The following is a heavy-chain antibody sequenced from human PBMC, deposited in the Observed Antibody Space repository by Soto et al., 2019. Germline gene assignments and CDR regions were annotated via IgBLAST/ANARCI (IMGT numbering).Heavy chain of an antibody. D-gene: IGHD1-7*01. CDR3: TRDGPIRGLLELHVKYSDY. V-gene: IGHV3-23*01. CDR2: ISSMERSSST. J-gene: IGHJ4*02. Sequence: EVELLESGGTLVQPGGSLRLSCSASGFSFVRYAMSWVRQTPGKWLEWIATISSMERSSSTYYIEAVKGRFTISRDDSNKLLFLEMKNMGTEDAALYYCTRDGPIRGLLELHVKYSDYWGRGTHVAVAS. CDR1: GFSFVRYA.